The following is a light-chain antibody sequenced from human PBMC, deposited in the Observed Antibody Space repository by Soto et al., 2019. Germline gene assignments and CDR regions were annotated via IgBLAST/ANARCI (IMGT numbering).Light chain of an antibody. J-gene: IGKJ2*01. CDR2: KAS. V-gene: IGKV1-5*03. CDR3: QHYNSYPYT. Sequence: DIQMTQSPSTLSASVGDRVTITCRASQTIYNWLAWYQQRPGKAPNLLIYKASSLESGVSSRLSGSGSGIEFTLTISSLQPDDFATYYCQHYNSYPYTFGQGTKLEIK. CDR1: QTIYNW.